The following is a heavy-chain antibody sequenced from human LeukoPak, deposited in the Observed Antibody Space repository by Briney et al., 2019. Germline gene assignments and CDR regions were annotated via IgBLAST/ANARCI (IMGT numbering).Heavy chain of an antibody. J-gene: IGHJ4*02. V-gene: IGHV4-39*07. CDR1: GGSISSSSYY. Sequence: PSETLSLICTVSGGSISSSSYYWGWIRQPPGKGLEWIGSIYYSGSTNYNPSLKSRVTISVDKSKNQFSLKLSSVTAADTAVYYCASGYSSSFPLGYWGQGTLVTVSS. CDR3: ASGYSSSFPLGY. CDR2: IYYSGST. D-gene: IGHD6-13*01.